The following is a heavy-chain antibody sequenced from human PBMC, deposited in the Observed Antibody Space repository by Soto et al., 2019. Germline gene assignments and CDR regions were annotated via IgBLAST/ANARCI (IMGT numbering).Heavy chain of an antibody. CDR1: GAPFPNVGYY. CDR2: THYSGDT. CDR3: ARGDSQVSSVFDY. V-gene: IGHV4-31*03. D-gene: IGHD3-16*01. Sequence: QVQLQESGPGLVKPSQTRSLTCTVSGAPFPNVGYYWGGIRQEPGKGLEWIGYTHYSGDTSYNPSLRSRVTISTDTSKTQFSLRLRSVTSADTAVYYCARGDSQVSSVFDYWGQGMLVTVSS. J-gene: IGHJ4*02.